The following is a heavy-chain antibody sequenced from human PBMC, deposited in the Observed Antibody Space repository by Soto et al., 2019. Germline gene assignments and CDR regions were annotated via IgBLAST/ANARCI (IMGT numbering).Heavy chain of an antibody. CDR1: EFTFSNYA. J-gene: IGHJ4*02. Sequence: GSLRLSCAASEFTFSNYAMSWVRQAPGKGLEWVSAISYGGGTTYYADSVKGRFTISRDNSKNTLYLQMNSLRAEDTAVYYCAKNPGYYYDGTGYHFDYWGQGTLVTVSS. V-gene: IGHV3-23*01. D-gene: IGHD3-22*01. CDR3: AKNPGYYYDGTGYHFDY. CDR2: ISYGGGTT.